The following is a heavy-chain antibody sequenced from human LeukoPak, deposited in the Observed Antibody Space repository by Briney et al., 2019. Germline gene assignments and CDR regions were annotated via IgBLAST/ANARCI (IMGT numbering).Heavy chain of an antibody. D-gene: IGHD4-17*01. CDR3: ARIGDFAAYYYYGMDV. V-gene: IGHV3-30-3*01. CDR1: GFTFSSYA. J-gene: IGHJ6*02. CDR2: ISYDGSNK. Sequence: GRSLRLSCAASGFTFSSYAMHWVRQAPGKGLEWVAVISYDGSNKYYADSVKGRFTISRDNSKNTLYLQMNSLRAEDTAVYYCARIGDFAAYYYYGMDVWGQGTTVTVSS.